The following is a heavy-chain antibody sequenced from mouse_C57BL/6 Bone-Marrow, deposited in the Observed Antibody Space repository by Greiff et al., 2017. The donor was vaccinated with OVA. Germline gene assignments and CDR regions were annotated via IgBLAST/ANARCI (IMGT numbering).Heavy chain of an antibody. CDR3: TTCAPFAY. J-gene: IGHJ3*01. CDR2: IDPENGDT. Sequence: EVQLKQSGAELVRPGASVKLSCTASGFNIKDDYMHWVKQRPEQGLEWIGWIDPENGDTEYASKFQGKATITADTSSNTAYLQLSSLTSEDTAVYYCTTCAPFAYWGQGTLVTVSA. V-gene: IGHV14-4*01. CDR1: GFNIKDDY. D-gene: IGHD6-1*01.